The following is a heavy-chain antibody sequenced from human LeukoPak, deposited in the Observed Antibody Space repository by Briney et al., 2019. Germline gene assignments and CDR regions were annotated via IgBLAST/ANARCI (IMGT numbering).Heavy chain of an antibody. J-gene: IGHJ3*02. V-gene: IGHV6-1*01. Sequence: SQTLSLTCALSGDSVSSNSAAWNWIRQSPSRGLEWLGRTYYRSKWYNDYAVSVKSRITINPDTSKNQSSLQLNSVTPEDTAVYYCARQPIGYCSSTSCYPVAFDIWGQGTMVTVSS. D-gene: IGHD2-2*01. CDR3: ARQPIGYCSSTSCYPVAFDI. CDR2: TYYRSKWYN. CDR1: GDSVSSNSAA.